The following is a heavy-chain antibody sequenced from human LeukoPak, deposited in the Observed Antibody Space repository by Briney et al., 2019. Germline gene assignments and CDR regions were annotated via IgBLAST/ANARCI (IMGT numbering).Heavy chain of an antibody. CDR2: ISSSSSYI. V-gene: IGHV3-21*01. J-gene: IGHJ5*02. CDR1: GFTLSDYS. D-gene: IGHD3-3*01. Sequence: PGGSLRLSCAASGFTLSDYSMNWVHQAPGKGLEWVSSISSSSSYIYYADSVKGRFTISRDNAKKSLYLQMNSMRDEDTAVYYCARGTMDFGVVTHPNWFDPWGQGTLVTVSS. CDR3: ARGTMDFGVVTHPNWFDP.